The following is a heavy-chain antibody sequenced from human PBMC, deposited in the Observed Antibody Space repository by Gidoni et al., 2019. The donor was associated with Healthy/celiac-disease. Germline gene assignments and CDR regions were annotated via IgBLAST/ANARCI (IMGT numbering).Heavy chain of an antibody. CDR3: ARGGGSSWSPYYFDY. CDR2: ISSSSSTI. D-gene: IGHD6-13*01. V-gene: IGHV3-48*02. J-gene: IGHJ4*02. Sequence: EVQLVESGGGLVQPGGSLRLSCAASGFTLRSYSMNWGRQAPGKGLEWVSYISSSSSTIYYADSVKGRFTISRDNAKNSLYLQMNSLRDEDTAVYYCARGGGSSWSPYYFDYWGQGTLVTVSS. CDR1: GFTLRSYS.